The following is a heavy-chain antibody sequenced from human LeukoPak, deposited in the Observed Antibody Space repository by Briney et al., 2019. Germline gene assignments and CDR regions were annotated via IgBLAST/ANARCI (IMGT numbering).Heavy chain of an antibody. CDR3: ARVAIAAAGIHDAFDI. D-gene: IGHD6-13*01. CDR1: GYSFTGYY. J-gene: IGHJ3*02. CDR2: INPNSGGT. V-gene: IGHV1-2*02. Sequence: ASVKVSCKASGYSFTGYYTHWVRHAPGQGLEWMGWINPNSGGTNYAQKVQGRVTLTRDTSISTAYMELSRLRSDDTAVYYCARVAIAAAGIHDAFDIWGQGTMVTVSS.